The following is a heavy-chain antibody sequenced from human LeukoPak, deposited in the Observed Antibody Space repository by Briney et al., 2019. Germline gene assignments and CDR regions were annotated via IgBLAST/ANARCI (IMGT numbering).Heavy chain of an antibody. V-gene: IGHV4-30-2*06. CDR2: IYHSGST. D-gene: IGHD4-17*01. J-gene: IGHJ4*02. Sequence: PSETLSLTCAVSGGSISSGGYSWSWIRQSPGKGLEWIGYIYHSGSTYYNPSLKSRVTISVDRSKNQFSLKLSSVTAADTAVYYCARVDYGDYFDYWGQGTLVTVSS. CDR3: ARVDYGDYFDY. CDR1: GGSISSGGYS.